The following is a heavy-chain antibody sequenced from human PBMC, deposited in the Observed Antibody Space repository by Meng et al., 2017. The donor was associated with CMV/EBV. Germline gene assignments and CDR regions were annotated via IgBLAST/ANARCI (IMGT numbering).Heavy chain of an antibody. CDR3: ARGVIVGATGWFDP. V-gene: IGHV1-8*01. Sequence: SGYTFTSYDINWVRQATGQGLEWMGWMNPNSGNTGYAQKFQGRVTMTRNTSISTAYMELSSLRSEDTAVYCCARGVIVGATGWFDPWGQGTLVTVSS. CDR2: MNPNSGNT. D-gene: IGHD1-26*01. CDR1: GYTFTSYD. J-gene: IGHJ5*02.